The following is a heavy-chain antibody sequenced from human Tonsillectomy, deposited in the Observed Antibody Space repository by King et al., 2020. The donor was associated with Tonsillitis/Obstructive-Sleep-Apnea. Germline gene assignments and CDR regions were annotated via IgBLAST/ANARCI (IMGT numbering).Heavy chain of an antibody. CDR2: ISGSGDST. D-gene: IGHD3-10*01. CDR1: GLTFSSHA. CDR3: ARTPYGSGTYYYFDY. Sequence: VQLVESGGGLVQPGGSLRLFCEASGLTFSSHAMSWVRQAPGKGLEWVSGISGSGDSTYYADSVKGRFTISRDKSKNTLFLQMNSLRAEDTAVYYCARTPYGSGTYYYFDYWGQGTLVTVSS. V-gene: IGHV3-23*04. J-gene: IGHJ4*02.